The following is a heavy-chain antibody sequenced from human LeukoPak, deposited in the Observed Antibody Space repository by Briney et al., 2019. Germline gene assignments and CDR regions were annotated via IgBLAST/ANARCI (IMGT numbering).Heavy chain of an antibody. CDR2: ISGSGGST. CDR1: GFTFSSYA. J-gene: IGHJ4*02. D-gene: IGHD3-22*01. V-gene: IGHV3-23*01. Sequence: PGGSLRLSCAASGFTFSSYAMSWVRQAPGKGPEWVSAISGSGGSTYYADSVKGRFTISRDNSKNTLYLQMNSLRAEDTAVYYCAKVPHYYDSSGLWYFDYWGQGTLVTVSS. CDR3: AKVPHYYDSSGLWYFDY.